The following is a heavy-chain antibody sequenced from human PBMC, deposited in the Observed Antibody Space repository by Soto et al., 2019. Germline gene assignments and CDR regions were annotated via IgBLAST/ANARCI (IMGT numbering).Heavy chain of an antibody. CDR2: IYPGDSDT. J-gene: IGHJ6*02. CDR3: ARLIAARRSMDV. Sequence: PGESLKISCKASGYSFTSYWIGWVRQIPGKGLEWMGVIYPGDSDTNYSPSFQGHVTISADKSISTAYLQWSSLKASDTAMYYCARLIAARRSMDVWGQGTTVTVSS. V-gene: IGHV5-51*01. D-gene: IGHD6-6*01. CDR1: GYSFTSYW.